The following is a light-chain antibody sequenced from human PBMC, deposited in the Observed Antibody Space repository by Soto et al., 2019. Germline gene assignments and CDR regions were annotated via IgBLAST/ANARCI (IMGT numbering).Light chain of an antibody. CDR2: GTS. V-gene: IGKV3-20*01. CDR3: QQYGSSPWT. CDR1: QSVGSTY. J-gene: IGKJ1*01. Sequence: EVVLTQSPGTLSLSPGETATLSCRASQSVGSTYLAWYQQKPGQGPRLLISGTSHRATGIPDRFSGSGSGTDFTLTLTRLRPEDFAVYYCQQYGSSPWTSGQGTKVDNK.